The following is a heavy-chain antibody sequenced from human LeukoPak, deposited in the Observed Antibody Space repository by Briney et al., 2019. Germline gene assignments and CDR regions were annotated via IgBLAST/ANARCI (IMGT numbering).Heavy chain of an antibody. CDR2: IYGGGNI. CDR3: ARGAGYNYPYYFDY. Sequence: GGSLRLSCAASGFTVSSNYLNWVRQAPGKGLEWVSVIYGGGNIYYADSVKGRFTISRDNSKNTLYLQMNSLRAEDTAVYYCARGAGYNYPYYFDYWGQGTLVTVSS. D-gene: IGHD5-24*01. CDR1: GFTVSSNY. V-gene: IGHV3-53*01. J-gene: IGHJ4*02.